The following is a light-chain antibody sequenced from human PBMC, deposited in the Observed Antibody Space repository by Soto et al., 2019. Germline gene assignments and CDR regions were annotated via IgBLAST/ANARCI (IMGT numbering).Light chain of an antibody. CDR3: QQYNTWRSIT. CDR2: DTS. Sequence: EMVMTQSPVTLSVSPGESATLSCRASQSVSNKLAWYQHKPGQAPRVLIYDTSTRAAGIPARFSGSGSGTDFTLTISSLQSEDFAVYYCQQYNTWRSITFGQGTRLEI. CDR1: QSVSNK. V-gene: IGKV3-15*01. J-gene: IGKJ5*01.